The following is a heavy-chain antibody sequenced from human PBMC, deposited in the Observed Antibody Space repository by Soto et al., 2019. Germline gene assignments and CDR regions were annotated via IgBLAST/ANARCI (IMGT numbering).Heavy chain of an antibody. CDR3: VGPSSGSFDY. J-gene: IGHJ4*02. Sequence: GGSLRLSCAASGFTFSSYSMNWVRQAPGKGLEWVSYISSSSSTIYYADSVKGRFTISRDNAKNPLYLQMNSLRAEDTAVYYCVGPSSGSFDYWGQGTLVTVSS. CDR1: GFTFSSYS. V-gene: IGHV3-48*01. CDR2: ISSSSSTI. D-gene: IGHD3-22*01.